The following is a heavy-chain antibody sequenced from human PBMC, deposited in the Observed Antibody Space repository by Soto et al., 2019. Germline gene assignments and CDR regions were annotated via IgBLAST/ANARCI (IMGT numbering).Heavy chain of an antibody. CDR3: ARAWGYNWNQRRDAFDV. J-gene: IGHJ3*01. D-gene: IGHD1-20*01. CDR2: IDPSRGTT. CDR1: GYPFSSYH. V-gene: IGHV1-46*01. Sequence: VQLVQSGAEVKKPGASVTVSCKASGYPFSSYHINWVRQAPGQGLEWMAIIDPSRGTTDYAQKFQGRITMTRDTSKDTVHLEVSTVRSEDTALYYCARAWGYNWNQRRDAFDVWGQGTVVVVSS.